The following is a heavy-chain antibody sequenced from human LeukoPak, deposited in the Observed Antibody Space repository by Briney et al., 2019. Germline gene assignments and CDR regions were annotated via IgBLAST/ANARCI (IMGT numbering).Heavy chain of an antibody. CDR3: AREGGDYVWGSYRYNWFDP. CDR1: GFTFSSYE. V-gene: IGHV3-48*03. Sequence: GGSLRLSCAASGFTFSSYEMNWVRQAPGKGLEWVSYISSSGSTIYYADSVKGRFTISRDNAKNSLYLQMNSLRAEDTAVYYCAREGGDYVWGSYRYNWFDPWGQGTLVTVSS. J-gene: IGHJ5*02. CDR2: ISSSGSTI. D-gene: IGHD3-16*02.